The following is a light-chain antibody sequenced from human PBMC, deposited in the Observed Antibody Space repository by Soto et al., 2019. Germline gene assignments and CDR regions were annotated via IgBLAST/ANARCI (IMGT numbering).Light chain of an antibody. J-gene: IGKJ1*01. CDR2: ATS. CDR1: QSVSRN. CDR3: LQDYNYPLA. Sequence: EIVMTQSPATLSVSPGERATLSCRASQSVSRNVAWYQQKPGQAPRLLIYATSTRATGLPGRFSGSGSGTEFTLTISSLQSEDFATYYCLQDYNYPLAFGQGTKVEIK. V-gene: IGKV3-15*01.